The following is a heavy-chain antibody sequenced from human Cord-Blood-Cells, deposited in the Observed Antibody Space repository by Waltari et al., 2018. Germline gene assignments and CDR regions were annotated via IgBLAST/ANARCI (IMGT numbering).Heavy chain of an antibody. CDR1: GGSISSLCYS. CDR3: AGLPPGGSSDY. CDR2: IYYSGST. V-gene: IGHV4-39*01. D-gene: IGHD6-6*01. J-gene: IGHJ4*02. Sequence: QLHLPESGPGLVKPSEPLSLTCTVSGGSISSLCYSWAWVRKPPGKGLEWIGSIYYSGSTNYNPALKSRVTISVETSKNQFSLTLSSVTAADTAGYYCAGLPPGGSSDYWGQGTLVTVSS.